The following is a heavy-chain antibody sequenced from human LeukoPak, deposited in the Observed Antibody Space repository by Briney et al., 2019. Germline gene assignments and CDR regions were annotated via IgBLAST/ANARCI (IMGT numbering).Heavy chain of an antibody. D-gene: IGHD3-10*01. CDR1: IDSISGNSYY. Sequence: KPSETLSLTCSVSIDSISGNSYYWGWIRQSPGKGLEWIGSIYYSGTTYYNPSLNSRVTISLDTSKNQFSLRLSSVTAADTAVYYCARHPPNYYDGSQGAFDIWGQGAVVTVSS. J-gene: IGHJ3*02. V-gene: IGHV4-39*01. CDR3: ARHPPNYYDGSQGAFDI. CDR2: IYYSGTT.